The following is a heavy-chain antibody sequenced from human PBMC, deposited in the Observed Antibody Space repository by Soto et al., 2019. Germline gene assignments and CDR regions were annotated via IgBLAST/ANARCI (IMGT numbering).Heavy chain of an antibody. CDR2: INSDGSST. CDR3: ARDRYYYYYMDV. CDR1: GFTFSSYW. Sequence: GSLRLSCAASGFTFSSYWMHWDRQAPGKGLVWVSRINSDGSSTSYADSVKGRFTISRDNAKNTLYLQMNSLRAEDTAVYYCARDRYYYYYMDVWGKGTTVTVSS. V-gene: IGHV3-74*01. J-gene: IGHJ6*03.